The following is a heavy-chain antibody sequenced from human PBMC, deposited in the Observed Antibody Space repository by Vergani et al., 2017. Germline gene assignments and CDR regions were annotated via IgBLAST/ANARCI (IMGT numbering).Heavy chain of an antibody. Sequence: QVQLVESGGGVVQPGRSLRLSCAASGFTFSSYGMHWVRQAPGKGLEWVAVIWYDGSNKYYADSVKGRFIISRDNSKNTLYLQMNSLRAEDTAVYYCARRGAVAWSGGFDYWGQGTLVTVSS. CDR1: GFTFSSYG. CDR2: IWYDGSNK. V-gene: IGHV3-33*01. CDR3: ARRGAVAWSGGFDY. D-gene: IGHD6-19*01. J-gene: IGHJ4*02.